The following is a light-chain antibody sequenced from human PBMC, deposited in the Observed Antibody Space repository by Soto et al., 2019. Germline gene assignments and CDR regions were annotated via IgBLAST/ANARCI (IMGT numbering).Light chain of an antibody. CDR1: QSISSW. Sequence: DIQMTQSPSTLSASVGDRVTITCRASQSISSWLAWYQQKPGKAPKLLIYDASNLELGVPSKFSGTGFGTDFSFTIINLQPEDIATYYCQQYDNLPLTFGGGTKVEIK. CDR3: QQYDNLPLT. CDR2: DAS. V-gene: IGKV1-5*01. J-gene: IGKJ4*01.